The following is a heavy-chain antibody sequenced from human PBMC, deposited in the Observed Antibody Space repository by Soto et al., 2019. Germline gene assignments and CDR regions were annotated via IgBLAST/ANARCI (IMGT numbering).Heavy chain of an antibody. D-gene: IGHD3-22*01. V-gene: IGHV3-15*07. CDR2: IKSKTDGGKT. CDR3: TTDVYYYDCSGYPPFDY. J-gene: IGHJ4*02. Sequence: EVQLVESGGGLVKPGGSLRLSCAASGFTFSNAWMNWVRQAPGKGLEWVGRIKSKTDGGKTDYAAPVKGRFTISRDESKNTLYVQMNSLKCEDSAVYYCTTDVYYYDCSGYPPFDYWGQGTLFTVSS. CDR1: GFTFSNAW.